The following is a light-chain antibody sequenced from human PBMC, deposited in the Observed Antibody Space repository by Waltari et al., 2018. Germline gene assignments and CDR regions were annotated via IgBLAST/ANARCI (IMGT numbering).Light chain of an antibody. CDR3: SSYTTSSTQV. V-gene: IGLV2-14*01. J-gene: IGLJ3*02. CDR1: RSDVGGYNY. Sequence: QSALTQAASVSGSPGQSITISCTGTRSDVGGYNYAPWYQQHPGKAPKLIIYEVSNRPSGVSNRFSGSKSGNTASLTISGLQVEDEADYYCSSYTTSSTQVFGGGTKLTVL. CDR2: EVS.